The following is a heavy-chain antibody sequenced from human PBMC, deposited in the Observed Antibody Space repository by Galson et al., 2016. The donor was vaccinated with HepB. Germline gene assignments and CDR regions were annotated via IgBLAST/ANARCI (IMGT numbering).Heavy chain of an antibody. CDR3: ARDGEYYYGSGSYAET. CDR1: GFSVSSNY. Sequence: SLRLSCAASGFSVSSNYMSWVRQAPGKGLQWVSVIFSGGSTCYADSVKGRFTISRDNSKNTLHLQMNSLRAEDTAVYYCARDGEYYYGSGSYAETWGQGTLVTVSS. CDR2: IFSGGST. V-gene: IGHV3-53*01. D-gene: IGHD3-10*01. J-gene: IGHJ5*02.